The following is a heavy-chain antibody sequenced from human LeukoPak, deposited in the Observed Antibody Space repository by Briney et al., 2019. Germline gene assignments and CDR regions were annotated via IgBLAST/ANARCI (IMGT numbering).Heavy chain of an antibody. Sequence: PGGSLRLSCAASGFTFDDFAMPSVRQAPGKGLEWVSTISWNSGSIGYADSVKGRFTISRDNAKNSLYLQMNSLRPEDTALYYCAKDLRPYCSGGSCFSPFDYWGQGTLVTVSS. CDR1: GFTFDDFA. J-gene: IGHJ4*02. CDR3: AKDLRPYCSGGSCFSPFDY. CDR2: ISWNSGSI. D-gene: IGHD2-15*01. V-gene: IGHV3-9*01.